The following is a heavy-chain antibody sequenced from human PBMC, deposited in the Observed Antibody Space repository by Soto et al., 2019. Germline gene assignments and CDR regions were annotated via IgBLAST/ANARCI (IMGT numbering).Heavy chain of an antibody. D-gene: IGHD4-17*01. V-gene: IGHV1-18*01. J-gene: IGHJ6*03. CDR1: GYTFTSYG. CDR3: ARDSYGDYVGYYYYYMDV. CDR2: ISAYNGNT. Sequence: GASVKVSCKASGYTFTSYGISWVRQAPGQGLEWMGWISAYNGNTNYAQKLQGRVTMTTDTSTSTAYMELRSLRSDDTAVYYCARDSYGDYVGYYYYYMDVWGKGTTVTVSS.